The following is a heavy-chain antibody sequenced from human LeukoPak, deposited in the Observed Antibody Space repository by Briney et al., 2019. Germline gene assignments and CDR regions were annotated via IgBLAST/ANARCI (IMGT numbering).Heavy chain of an antibody. CDR1: GGSISNYY. D-gene: IGHD4-11*01. CDR3: ASGAVTTHDY. J-gene: IGHJ4*02. V-gene: IGHV4-59*08. CDR2: IYYSGTT. Sequence: SETLSLTCTVSGGSISNYYWSWIRQPPGKGLEWIGYIYYSGTTNYNPSLKSRVTISVDTSKNQFSLKLSSVTAADTAVYYCASGAVTTHDYWGQGTLVTVSS.